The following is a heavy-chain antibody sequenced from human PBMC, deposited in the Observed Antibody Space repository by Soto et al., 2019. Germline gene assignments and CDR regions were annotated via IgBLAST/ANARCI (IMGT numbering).Heavy chain of an antibody. D-gene: IGHD3-10*02. CDR3: ARTLFGWGIWFDP. J-gene: IGHJ5*02. CDR1: GGSISSYY. V-gene: IGHV4-59*01. Sequence: QVQLQESGPGLVKPSETLSLTCTVSGGSISSYYWSWIRQPPGKGLEWIGYIYYSGSTNYNPSLKSRVTISVDTSKNQFSLKLSSVTAAVTAVYYCARTLFGWGIWFDPWGQGTLVTVSS. CDR2: IYYSGST.